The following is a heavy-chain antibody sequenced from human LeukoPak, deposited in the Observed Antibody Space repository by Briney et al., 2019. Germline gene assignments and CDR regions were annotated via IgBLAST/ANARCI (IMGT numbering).Heavy chain of an antibody. CDR3: ATDRAHAFDL. V-gene: IGHV3-74*01. CDR1: GFTLSSYW. J-gene: IGHJ3*01. CDR2: IYSDGSGT. Sequence: GGSLRLSCAASGFTLSSYWMHWVRQAPGKGLVWVSRIYSDGSGTSYAESVKGRFTISRDNAKNTLFLQMNSLTAEDTAVYYCATDRAHAFDLWGQGTMVTVS.